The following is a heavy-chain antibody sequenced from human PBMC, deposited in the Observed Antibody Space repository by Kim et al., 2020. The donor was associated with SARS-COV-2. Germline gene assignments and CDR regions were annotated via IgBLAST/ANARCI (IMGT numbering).Heavy chain of an antibody. CDR3: ARDSTNWGSEYYFDY. Sequence: SVKVSCKASGGTFSSYAISWVRQAPGQGLEWMGGIIPIFGTANYAQKFQGRVTITADESTSTAYMELSSLRSEDTAVYYCARDSTNWGSEYYFDYWGQGTLVTVSS. CDR2: IIPIFGTA. CDR1: GGTFSSYA. V-gene: IGHV1-69*13. J-gene: IGHJ4*02. D-gene: IGHD7-27*01.